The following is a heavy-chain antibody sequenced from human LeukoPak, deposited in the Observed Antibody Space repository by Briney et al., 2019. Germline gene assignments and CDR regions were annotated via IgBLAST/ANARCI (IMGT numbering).Heavy chain of an antibody. Sequence: ASVKVSCKASGYTFTSYDINWVRQAPGQGLEWMGWISAYNGNTNYAQKLQGRVTMTTDTSTSTAYMELRSLRSDDTAVYYCARAPWLLSGRRDDAFDIWGQGTMVTVSS. D-gene: IGHD3-3*01. CDR3: ARAPWLLSGRRDDAFDI. J-gene: IGHJ3*02. CDR2: ISAYNGNT. CDR1: GYTFTSYD. V-gene: IGHV1-18*01.